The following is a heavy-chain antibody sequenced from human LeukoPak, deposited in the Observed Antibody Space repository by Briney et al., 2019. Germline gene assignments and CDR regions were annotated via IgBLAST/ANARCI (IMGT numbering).Heavy chain of an antibody. Sequence: PSETLSLTCAVYGGSFSGYYWSWIRQPPGKGLEWIGEINHSGSTNYNPSLKSRVTISVDTSKNQFSLKLSSVTAADTAVYYCARGLGMGTPVAGMISGLFDCWSQGTLVTVSS. CDR1: GGSFSGYY. J-gene: IGHJ4*02. CDR3: ARGLGMGTPVAGMISGLFDC. V-gene: IGHV4-34*01. D-gene: IGHD6-19*01. CDR2: INHSGST.